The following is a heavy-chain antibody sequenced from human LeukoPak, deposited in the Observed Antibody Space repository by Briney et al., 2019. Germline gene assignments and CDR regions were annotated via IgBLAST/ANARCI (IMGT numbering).Heavy chain of an antibody. CDR2: IYYRGST. V-gene: IGHV4-59*01. J-gene: IGHJ4*02. CDR3: ARSPGSGSTFDY. D-gene: IGHD3-10*01. Sequence: PSETLSLTCTVSGGSISSYHWTWIRQPPGKGLEWIGYIYYRGSTNYNPSLKSRVTISVDTSKNQFSLRLSSVTAADTAVYYCARSPGSGSTFDYWGQATLVIVSS. CDR1: GGSISSYH.